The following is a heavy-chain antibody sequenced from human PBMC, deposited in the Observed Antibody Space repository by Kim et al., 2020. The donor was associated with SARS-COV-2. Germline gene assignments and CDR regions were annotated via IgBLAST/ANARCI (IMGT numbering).Heavy chain of an antibody. CDR2: INAGNGNT. D-gene: IGHD3-3*01. V-gene: IGHV1-3*01. CDR1: GYTFTSYA. CDR3: ASSRITIFGVVNYYYGMDV. J-gene: IGHJ6*02. Sequence: ASVKVCCKASGYTFTSYAMHWVRQAPGQRLEWMGWINAGNGNTKYSQKFQGRVTITRDTSASTAYMELSSLRSEDTAVYYCASSRITIFGVVNYYYGMDVWGQGTTVTVSS.